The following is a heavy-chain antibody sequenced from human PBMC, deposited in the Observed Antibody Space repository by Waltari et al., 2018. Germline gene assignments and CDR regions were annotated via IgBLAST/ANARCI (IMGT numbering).Heavy chain of an antibody. CDR1: GGPISSGGYY. J-gene: IGHJ6*02. D-gene: IGHD3-10*01. CDR2: IYYSGST. V-gene: IGHV4-31*03. CDR3: VREVSGYYYGMDV. Sequence: QVQLQESGPGLVKPSQTLSLTCTVSGGPISSGGYYWSWIRQHPGKGLEWIGYIYYSGSTYYNPSLKSRVTISVDTSKNQFSLKLSSVTAADTAVYYCVREVSGYYYGMDVWGQGTTVTVSS.